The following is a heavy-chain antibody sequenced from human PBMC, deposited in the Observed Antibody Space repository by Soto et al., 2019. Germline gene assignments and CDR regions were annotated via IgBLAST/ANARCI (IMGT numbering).Heavy chain of an antibody. V-gene: IGHV4-61*01. CDR3: ASGCSGGSCYSGVDY. J-gene: IGHJ4*02. Sequence: SETLSLTCTVSGGSVSSGSYYWSWIRQPPGKGLEWIGYIYYSGNTNYNPSLKSRVTISVDTSKNQFSLKLSSVTAADTAVYYCASGCSGGSCYSGVDYWGQGTLVTVSS. CDR1: GGSVSSGSYY. D-gene: IGHD2-15*01. CDR2: IYYSGNT.